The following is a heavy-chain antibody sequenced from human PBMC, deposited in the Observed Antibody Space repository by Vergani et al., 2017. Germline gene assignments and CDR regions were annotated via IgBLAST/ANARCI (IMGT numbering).Heavy chain of an antibody. V-gene: IGHV3-13*01. CDR1: GFTFSSYD. CDR2: IGTAGDT. D-gene: IGHD3-10*01. CDR3: AKERGSGTYYVDY. Sequence: EVQLVESGGGVVRPGGSLRLSCAASGFTFSSYDMHWVRQATGKGLEWVSAIGTAGDTYYPGSVKGRFTISRENAKNSLYLPMNSLRVEDTAVYYCAKERGSGTYYVDYWGQGTLVTVSS. J-gene: IGHJ4*02.